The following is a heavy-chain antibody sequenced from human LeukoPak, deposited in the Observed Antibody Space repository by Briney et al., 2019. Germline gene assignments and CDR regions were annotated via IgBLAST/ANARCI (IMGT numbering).Heavy chain of an antibody. Sequence: SETLSLTCTVSGGSISSHYWSWIRQPPGKGLEWIGYIYYSGSTNYNPSLKSRVTISVDTSKDQFSLKLSSVTAADTAVYYCARDLRSCSSTSCYTAYFDYWGQGTLVTVSS. V-gene: IGHV4-59*11. D-gene: IGHD2-2*02. CDR2: IYYSGST. CDR3: ARDLRSCSSTSCYTAYFDY. J-gene: IGHJ4*02. CDR1: GGSISSHY.